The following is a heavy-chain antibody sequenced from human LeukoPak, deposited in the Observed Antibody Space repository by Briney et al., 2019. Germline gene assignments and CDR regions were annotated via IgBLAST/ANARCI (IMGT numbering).Heavy chain of an antibody. CDR1: GGSISSYY. D-gene: IGHD6-6*01. CDR3: ARVFYSSSSGLYYYYFMDV. V-gene: IGHV4-59*12. CDR2: IYYSGST. J-gene: IGHJ6*03. Sequence: SETLSLTCTVSGGSISSYYWSCIRQPPGKGLEWIGYIYYSGSTNYNPSLKSRVTISVDRSKNQFSLKLSSVTAADTAVYYCARVFYSSSSGLYYYYFMDVWGKGTTVTVSS.